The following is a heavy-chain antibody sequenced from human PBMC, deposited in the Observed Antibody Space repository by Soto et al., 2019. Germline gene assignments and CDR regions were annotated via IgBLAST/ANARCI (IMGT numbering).Heavy chain of an antibody. D-gene: IGHD2-15*01. CDR1: GGSISSYY. CDR3: ARVRIEVHRDRDNTPDY. J-gene: IGHJ4*01. Sequence: PSRNLSVTCTVSGGSISSYYWSWIRQPPGKGLEWIGYIYYSGSTNYNPSLKSRVTISVDTSKNQFSLKLSSVTAADTAVYYCARVRIEVHRDRDNTPDYRGNGIRVT. V-gene: IGHV4-59*01. CDR2: IYYSGST.